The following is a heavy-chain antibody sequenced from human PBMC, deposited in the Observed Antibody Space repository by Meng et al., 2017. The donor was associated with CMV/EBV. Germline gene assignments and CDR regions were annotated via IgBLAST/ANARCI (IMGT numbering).Heavy chain of an antibody. D-gene: IGHD3-3*01. Sequence: SETLSLTCTVSGGSISSYYWSWIRQPPGKGLEWIGYIYYSGSTNYNPSLKSRVTISVGTSKNQFSLKLSSVTAADTAVYYCARVVNNMDYDFWSGEDDAFDIWGQGTMVTVSS. V-gene: IGHV4-59*01. CDR2: IYYSGST. CDR1: GGSISSYY. CDR3: ARVVNNMDYDFWSGEDDAFDI. J-gene: IGHJ3*02.